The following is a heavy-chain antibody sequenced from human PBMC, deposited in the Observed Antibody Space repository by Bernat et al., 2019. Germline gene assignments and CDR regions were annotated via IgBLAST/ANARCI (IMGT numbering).Heavy chain of an antibody. D-gene: IGHD3-10*01. CDR2: ISGSGGST. Sequence: EVQLLESGGGLVQPGGSLRLSCAASGFTFISYAMSWVRQAPGKGLEWVSAISGSGGSTYYADSVKGRFTISRDNSKNTLYLQMNSLRAEETAVYYCAKDGVPLYGSENPWGQGTLVSVSS. J-gene: IGHJ5*02. CDR1: GFTFISYA. V-gene: IGHV3-23*01. CDR3: AKDGVPLYGSENP.